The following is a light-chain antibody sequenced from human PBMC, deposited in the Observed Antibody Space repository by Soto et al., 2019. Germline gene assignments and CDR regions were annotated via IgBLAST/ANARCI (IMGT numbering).Light chain of an antibody. CDR3: QQFDSLPIT. CDR1: QDITNY. Sequence: DIQMTQSPSSLSASVGDRVTITCQASQDITNYLNWYQQKPGKAPRLLVYDVSNLDTGVPSRFSGSGSGTHFSFTISSLHPEDIATYYCQQFDSLPITFGQGTRLEI. J-gene: IGKJ5*01. V-gene: IGKV1-33*01. CDR2: DVS.